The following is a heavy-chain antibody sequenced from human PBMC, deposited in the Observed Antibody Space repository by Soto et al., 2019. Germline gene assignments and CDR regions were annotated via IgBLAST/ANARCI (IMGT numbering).Heavy chain of an antibody. V-gene: IGHV1-18*01. Sequence: ASVKVSCKASGYTFTSYGISWVRQAPGQGLEWMGWISAYNGNTNYAQKLQGRVTMTTDTSTSTAYMELRSLRSDDTAVYYCARDLYYYDRSGYLPLSWDYWGQGTLVTVSS. CDR1: GYTFTSYG. CDR2: ISAYNGNT. D-gene: IGHD3-22*01. J-gene: IGHJ4*02. CDR3: ARDLYYYDRSGYLPLSWDY.